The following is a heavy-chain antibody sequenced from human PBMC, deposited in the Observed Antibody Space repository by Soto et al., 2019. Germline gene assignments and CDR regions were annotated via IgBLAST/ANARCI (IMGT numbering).Heavy chain of an antibody. CDR3: AREGHYDFWSGYRYYFDY. J-gene: IGHJ4*02. V-gene: IGHV3-48*02. D-gene: IGHD3-3*01. CDR2: ISSRSDTI. CDR1: GFTFSTYS. Sequence: EVQLVESGGGLVQPGGSLRLSCAVSGFTFSTYSMNWVRQAPGKGLEWVSYISSRSDTIYYADSVKGRFTISRDNAKDSLYLHMNSLRDEDTAVYHCAREGHYDFWSGYRYYFDYWGQGTLVTVSS.